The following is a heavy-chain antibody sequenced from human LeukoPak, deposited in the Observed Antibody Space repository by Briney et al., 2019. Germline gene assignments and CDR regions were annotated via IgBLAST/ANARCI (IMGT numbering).Heavy chain of an antibody. Sequence: SETLSLTCTVSGGSISSYYWSWIRQPPGKGLEWIGYIYYSGSTNYNPSLKSRVTISVDTSKNQFSLKLSSVTAADTAVYYCARDVARVGSMMVVALALGWFDPWGQGTLVTVSP. D-gene: IGHD3-22*01. J-gene: IGHJ5*02. CDR3: ARDVARVGSMMVVALALGWFDP. CDR1: GGSISSYY. CDR2: IYYSGST. V-gene: IGHV4-59*01.